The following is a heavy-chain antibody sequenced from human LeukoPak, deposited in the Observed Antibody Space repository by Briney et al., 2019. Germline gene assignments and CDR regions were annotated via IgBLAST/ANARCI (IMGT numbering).Heavy chain of an antibody. CDR2: IEHRGNT. J-gene: IGHJ4*02. Sequence: PSETLSLSCVVNGESFSNHYWTRIRQSPGKGLEWIGEIEHRGNTNYNPSLKSRVTISVDTSKNEFSLKLKSVTAADTAVFYCARGRGVAARRGFDFWGLGTLVTVSS. V-gene: IGHV4-34*01. D-gene: IGHD6-6*01. CDR3: ARGRGVAARRGFDF. CDR1: GESFSNHY.